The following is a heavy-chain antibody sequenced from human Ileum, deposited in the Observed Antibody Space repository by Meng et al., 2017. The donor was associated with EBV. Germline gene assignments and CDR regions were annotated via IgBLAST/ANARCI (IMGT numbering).Heavy chain of an antibody. CDR1: GFPPSTGGMA. CDR3: ARRSFAAESPDF. CDR2: IYWDDDH. D-gene: IGHD2-15*01. V-gene: IGHV2-5*02. J-gene: IGHJ4*02. Sequence: TLKVRGPSVGKPTQTLQLNRTLSGFPPSTGGMAVSWICQPQGKDLELHALIYWDDDHRYSQSLKTRLTITKDTSKTQVVLTMTNMDPVDTATYYCARRSFAAESPDFWGQGTLVTVSS.